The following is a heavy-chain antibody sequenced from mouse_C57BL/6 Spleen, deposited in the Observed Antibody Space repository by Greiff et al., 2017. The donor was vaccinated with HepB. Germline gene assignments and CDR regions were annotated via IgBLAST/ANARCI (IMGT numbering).Heavy chain of an antibody. D-gene: IGHD1-1*01. CDR2: IYPRDVST. V-gene: IGHV1-85*01. CDR3: ARNPDYYGSSHWYFDV. J-gene: IGHJ1*03. CDR1: GYTFTSYD. Sequence: QVQLQQSGPELVKPGASVKLSCKASGYTFTSYDINGVKQRPGQGLEWSGWIYPRDVSTKYNEKFKGKATLTVDTSSSTAYMELHSLTSEDSAVYFCARNPDYYGSSHWYFDVWGTGTTVTVSS.